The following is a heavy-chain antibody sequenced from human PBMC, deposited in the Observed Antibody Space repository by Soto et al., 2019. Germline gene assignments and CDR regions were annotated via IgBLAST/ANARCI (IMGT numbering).Heavy chain of an antibody. Sequence: GASVKVSCKASGYTFTGYYMHWVRQAPGQGLEWMGRINPNSGGTNYAQKFQGWVTMTRDTSISTAYMELSRLRSDDTAVYYCARADGDYYDSSGYYSPGENWFDPWGQGTLVTVSS. CDR3: ARADGDYYDSSGYYSPGENWFDP. V-gene: IGHV1-2*04. J-gene: IGHJ5*02. CDR1: GYTFTGYY. D-gene: IGHD3-22*01. CDR2: INPNSGGT.